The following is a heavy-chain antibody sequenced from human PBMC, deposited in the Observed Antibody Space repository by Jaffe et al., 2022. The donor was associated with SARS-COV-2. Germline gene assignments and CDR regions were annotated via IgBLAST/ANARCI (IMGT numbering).Heavy chain of an antibody. V-gene: IGHV3-30-3*01. D-gene: IGHD1-26*01. J-gene: IGHJ3*02. CDR1: GFTFSSYA. CDR2: ISYDGSNK. Sequence: QVQLVESGGGVVQPGRSLRLSCAASGFTFSSYAMHWVRQAPGKGLEWVAVISYDGSNKYYADSVKGRFTISRDNSKNTLYLQMNSLRAEDTAVYYCARKYSGSYVDAFDIWGQGTMVTVSS. CDR3: ARKYSGSYVDAFDI.